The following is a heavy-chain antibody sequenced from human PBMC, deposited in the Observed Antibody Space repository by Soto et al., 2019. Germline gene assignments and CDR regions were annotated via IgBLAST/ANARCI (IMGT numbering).Heavy chain of an antibody. D-gene: IGHD3-10*01. J-gene: IGHJ4*02. CDR2: IYYSGST. CDR1: GGSISSYY. CDR3: ARHNYGSGSTYFDY. Sequence: QVQLQESGPGLVKPSETLSLTCTVSGGSISSYYWSWIRQPPGKGLEWIGYIYYSGSTNYNPSLKSRVTISVDTSRHQSALKLNSMTAADTAVYYCARHNYGSGSTYFDYLGQGTLVTVSS. V-gene: IGHV4-59*08.